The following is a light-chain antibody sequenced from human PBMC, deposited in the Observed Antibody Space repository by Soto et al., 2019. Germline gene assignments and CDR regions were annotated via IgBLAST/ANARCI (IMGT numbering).Light chain of an antibody. V-gene: IGLV2-8*01. Sequence: QSLLTQPPSASGSPGQSVAISCTGTRNDIGAYEFVSWYQHHPGKAPKLIIYEVVQRPSGVPDRFSGSKSGNTASLTVSGLQAADEADYYCKSYAGSNTYVFGTGTKVT. CDR2: EVV. J-gene: IGLJ1*01. CDR1: RNDIGAYEF. CDR3: KSYAGSNTYV.